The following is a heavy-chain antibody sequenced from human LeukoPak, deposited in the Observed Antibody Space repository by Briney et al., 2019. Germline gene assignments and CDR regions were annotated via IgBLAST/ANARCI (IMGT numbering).Heavy chain of an antibody. J-gene: IGHJ3*02. D-gene: IGHD1-26*01. CDR3: ATRVASGTYSHDAFDI. V-gene: IGHV4-59*08. CDR1: GGSMSRYY. Sequence: SETLSLTCTVSGGSMSRYYWSWIRQPPGKGLEWIGYMYYSGSTKYNPPLKSRVTISVDTSKNHFSLKLTSVTAADTAVYYCATRVASGTYSHDAFDIWGQGTVVTVSS. CDR2: MYYSGST.